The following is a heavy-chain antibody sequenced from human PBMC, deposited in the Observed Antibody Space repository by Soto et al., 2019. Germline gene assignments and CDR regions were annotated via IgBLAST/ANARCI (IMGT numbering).Heavy chain of an antibody. CDR3: ARSVEMATISMSYLSD. CDR2: IIPLFGTA. V-gene: IGHV1-69*13. D-gene: IGHD5-12*01. J-gene: IGHJ4*02. CDR1: GGTFSNYA. Sequence: SVKVSCKASGGTFSNYAMNWVRQAPGRGLEWMVGIIPLFGTANYAQKSQARVTITADESTSTAYLHLSSLRSEETAVYYCARSVEMATISMSYLSDWASGTLVTVSS.